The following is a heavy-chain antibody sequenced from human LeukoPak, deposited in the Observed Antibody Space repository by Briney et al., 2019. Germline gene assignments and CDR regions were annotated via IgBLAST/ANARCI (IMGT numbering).Heavy chain of an antibody. J-gene: IGHJ4*02. D-gene: IGHD6-19*01. CDR1: GFTFSSYA. CDR3: ARGEGTGVASYYRY. V-gene: IGHV3-23*01. Sequence: GGSLRLSCAASGFTFSSYAMSWVRQAPGKGLEWVSTITGGGGSTYYADPVKGRVAISRENSRNMLYLQVNSLRAEDTAVYYCARGEGTGVASYYRYWGQGTLVIVSS. CDR2: ITGGGGST.